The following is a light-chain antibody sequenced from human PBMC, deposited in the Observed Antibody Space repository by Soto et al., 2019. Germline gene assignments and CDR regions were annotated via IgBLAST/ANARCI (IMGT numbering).Light chain of an antibody. V-gene: IGLV2-14*01. CDR3: SSYTSSRAYV. J-gene: IGLJ1*01. Sequence: QPALTLPASVSGSPGQSITISCTGTSSDVGGYNYVSWYQQQSGKAPKLMIHEVSNRPSGVSNRFSGSKSGNTASLTISGLQAEDEADYYCSSYTSSRAYVFGIGTQVTVL. CDR1: SSDVGGYNY. CDR2: EVS.